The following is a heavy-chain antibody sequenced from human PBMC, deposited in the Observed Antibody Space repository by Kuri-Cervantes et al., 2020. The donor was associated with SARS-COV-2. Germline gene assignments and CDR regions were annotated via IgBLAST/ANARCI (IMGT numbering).Heavy chain of an antibody. D-gene: IGHD1-1*01. CDR2: IYYSGST. Sequence: LRLSCTVSGGSISSGDYYWSWIRQPPGKGLEWIGYIYYSGSTYYNPSLKSRVTISVDTSKNQFSLKLSSVTAADTAVYYCARGGELERRYYYYYMDVWGKGTTVTVSS. V-gene: IGHV4-30-4*08. CDR1: GGSISSGDYY. J-gene: IGHJ6*03. CDR3: ARGGELERRYYYYYMDV.